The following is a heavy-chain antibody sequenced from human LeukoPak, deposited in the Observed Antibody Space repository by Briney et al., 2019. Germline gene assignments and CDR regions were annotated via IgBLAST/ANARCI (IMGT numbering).Heavy chain of an antibody. CDR2: IYYSGST. Sequence: SETLSLTCTVSGGSISSGGYYWSRIRQHPGKGLEWIGYIYYSGSTNYNPSLKSRVTIPVDTSKNQFSLKLSSVTAADTAVYYCAVMGAKDYWGQGTLVTVSS. J-gene: IGHJ4*02. CDR3: AVMGAKDY. V-gene: IGHV4-61*08. D-gene: IGHD1-26*01. CDR1: GGSISSGGYY.